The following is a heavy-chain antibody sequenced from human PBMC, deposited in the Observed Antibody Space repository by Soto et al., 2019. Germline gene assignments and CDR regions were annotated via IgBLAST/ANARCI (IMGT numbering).Heavy chain of an antibody. V-gene: IGHV3-9*01. D-gene: IGHD3-10*02. CDR3: AKVFSTRRMSSAVFD. J-gene: IGHJ4*02. CDR2: LNWTSEVM. CDR1: GFSFDEYA. Sequence: EVLLVESGGGLVQPERSLRLSCVISGFSFDEYAVHWVRQAPGKGLEWVSGLNWTSEVMGYADSVRGRFRTSNDHAANALILQMNSLRPDDTATYFFAKVFSTRRMSSAVFDWGPGTRVTVSS.